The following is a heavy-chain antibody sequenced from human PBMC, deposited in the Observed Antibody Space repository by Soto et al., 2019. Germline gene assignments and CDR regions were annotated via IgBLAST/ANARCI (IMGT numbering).Heavy chain of an antibody. V-gene: IGHV5-10-1*01. J-gene: IGHJ6*02. D-gene: IGHD1-20*01. CDR3: ARYKTGAPYYYYYGMDV. CDR1: GYGFTSYW. CDR2: IDPSDSYT. Sequence: GESLKISCKGSGYGFTSYWISWVRQMPGKGLEWMGRIDPSDSYTNYSPSFQGHVTISADKSISTAYLQWSSLKASDTAMYYCARYKTGAPYYYYYGMDVWGQGTTVTVSS.